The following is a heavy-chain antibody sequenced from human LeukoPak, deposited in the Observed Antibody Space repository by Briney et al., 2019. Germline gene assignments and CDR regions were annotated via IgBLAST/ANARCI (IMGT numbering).Heavy chain of an antibody. CDR1: GFTFSRTW. D-gene: IGHD3-3*01. V-gene: IGHV3-7*01. CDR2: INGDGSEE. CDR3: AREVFGAYDFWSGNFDY. Sequence: PGGSLRLSCAASGFTFSRTWMSWVRHSPGKGLEWVANINGDGSEEYYVDSVKGRFTISRDNAKNSLYLQMDSLRAEDTAVYYCAREVFGAYDFWSGNFDYWGQGTLVTVSS. J-gene: IGHJ4*02.